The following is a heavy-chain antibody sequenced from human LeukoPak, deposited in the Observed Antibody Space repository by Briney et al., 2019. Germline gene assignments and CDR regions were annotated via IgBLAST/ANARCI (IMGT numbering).Heavy chain of an antibody. CDR3: ARDPPGDCGGDCYSSPVFDY. CDR2: ISWNSGSI. V-gene: IGHV3-9*01. J-gene: IGHJ4*02. CDR1: GFTYEDYA. Sequence: GGSLRLSCAASGFTYEDYAMHWVRQAPGKGLEWVSGISWNSGSIGYADSVKGRFTISRDNAKNSLYLQTNSLRAEDTALYYCARDPPGDCGGDCYSSPVFDYWGQGTLVTVSS. D-gene: IGHD2-21*02.